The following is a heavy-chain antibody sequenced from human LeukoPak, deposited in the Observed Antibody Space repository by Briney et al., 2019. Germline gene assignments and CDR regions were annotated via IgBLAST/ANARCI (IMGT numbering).Heavy chain of an antibody. V-gene: IGHV1-46*01. J-gene: IGHJ4*02. CDR1: GYTFTSYY. CDR2: INPSGGST. D-gene: IGHD6-19*01. Sequence: ASVKVSCKASGYTFTSYYMHWVRQAPGQGLEWMGIINPSGGSTSYAQKFQGRVTMTRDTSTSTVYMELSSLRSADTAVYYCARGPSSSSGWYSRRGYFDYWGQGTLVTVSS. CDR3: ARGPSSSSGWYSRRGYFDY.